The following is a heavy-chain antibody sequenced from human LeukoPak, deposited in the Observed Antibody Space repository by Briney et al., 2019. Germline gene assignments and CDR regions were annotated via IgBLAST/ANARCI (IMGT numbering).Heavy chain of an antibody. CDR1: GFTFSSYG. V-gene: IGHV3-30*18. J-gene: IGHJ4*02. Sequence: PGGSLRLSCADSGFTFSSYGMHWGRQAPGKGLEWMAVISYDGTNKYYADSVKGRFTISRDNSKNTLYLQMNSLRAEDTAVYYCAKDLNYDFWSGLGNWGQGTLVTVSS. D-gene: IGHD3-3*01. CDR2: ISYDGTNK. CDR3: AKDLNYDFWSGLGN.